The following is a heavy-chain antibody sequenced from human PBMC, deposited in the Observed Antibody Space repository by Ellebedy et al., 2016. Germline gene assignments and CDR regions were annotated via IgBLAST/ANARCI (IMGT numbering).Heavy chain of an antibody. D-gene: IGHD1-14*01. CDR2: INHSGST. J-gene: IGHJ4*02. Sequence: SETLSLTXAVYGGSFSGYYWSWIRQPPGKGLEWIGEINHSGSTNYNPSLKSRVTISVDTSKNQFSLKLSSVTAADTAVYYCARDRYPIDYWGQGTLVTVSS. CDR1: GGSFSGYY. CDR3: ARDRYPIDY. V-gene: IGHV4-34*01.